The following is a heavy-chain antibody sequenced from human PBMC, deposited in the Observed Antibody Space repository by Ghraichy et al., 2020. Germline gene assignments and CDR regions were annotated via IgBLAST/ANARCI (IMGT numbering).Heavy chain of an antibody. CDR1: GFTFSSYS. CDR2: ISSSSSYI. J-gene: IGHJ6*03. Sequence: GGSLRLTCAASGFTFSSYSMNWVRQAPGKGLEWVSSISSSSSYIYYADSVKGRFTISRDNAKNSLYLQMNSLRAEDTAVYYCAREVAARTYYYYYYMDVWGKGTTVTVSS. D-gene: IGHD6-6*01. V-gene: IGHV3-21*01. CDR3: AREVAARTYYYYYYMDV.